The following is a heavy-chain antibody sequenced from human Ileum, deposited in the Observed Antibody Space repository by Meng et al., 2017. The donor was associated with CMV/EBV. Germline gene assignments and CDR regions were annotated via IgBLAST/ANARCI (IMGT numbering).Heavy chain of an antibody. Sequence: EVQLLGPGGDLVQPGGSLRLSCAASGFTFSTNVMNWVRQAPGKGLEWVSSITADGITTYDADSVKGRFTISRDNSKNTLYLSMNSLRAEDTAVYYCARRGNYIDYWGQGTLVTVSS. D-gene: IGHD1-26*01. CDR1: GFTFSTNV. CDR2: ITADGITT. V-gene: IGHV3-23*01. J-gene: IGHJ4*02. CDR3: ARRGNYIDY.